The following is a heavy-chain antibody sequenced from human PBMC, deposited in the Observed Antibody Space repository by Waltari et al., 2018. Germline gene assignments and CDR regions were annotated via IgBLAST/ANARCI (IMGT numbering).Heavy chain of an antibody. J-gene: IGHJ1*01. CDR2: ISGSGGST. V-gene: IGHV3-23*01. Sequence: EVQLLESGGGLVQPGGSLRLSCAASGFTFSSYAMSWVRQAPRKGLEWVSAISGSGGSTYYADSVKGRFTISRDNSKNTLYLQMNSLRAEDTAVYYCAKDRGSPSLHEYFQHWGQGTLVTVSS. CDR1: GFTFSSYA. CDR3: AKDRGSPSLHEYFQH. D-gene: IGHD3-10*01.